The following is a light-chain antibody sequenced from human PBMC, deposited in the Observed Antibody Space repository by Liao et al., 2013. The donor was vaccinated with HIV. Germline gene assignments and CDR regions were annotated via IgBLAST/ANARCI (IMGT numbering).Light chain of an antibody. V-gene: IGLV3-21*01. CDR3: QTWDSSNMI. CDR2: YDS. Sequence: SYELTQPPSVSVAPGKTARITCGGHNIGSKSVHWYQHKPGQAPVVVIYYDSDRPSVIPERFSGSQSGNTATLTISGTQTLDEADYYCQTWDSSNMIFGGGTKLTVL. J-gene: IGLJ2*01. CDR1: NIGSKS.